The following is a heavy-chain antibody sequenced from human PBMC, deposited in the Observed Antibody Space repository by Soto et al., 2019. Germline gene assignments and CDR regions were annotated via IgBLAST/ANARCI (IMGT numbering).Heavy chain of an antibody. CDR3: AAVAGTSAFVGYFEY. Sequence: QGLLVQSGAEVKKPGSSVKVSCKAPGGTLSTYTLTWLRQAPGQGPEWMGRIIPALDMEEYAQQFQGRVTITADTSTSTAYMELHSLRSDDTAVYYCAAVAGTSAFVGYFEYWGQGTLVTVAS. CDR1: GGTLSTYT. CDR2: IIPALDME. D-gene: IGHD6-19*01. J-gene: IGHJ4*02. V-gene: IGHV1-69*02.